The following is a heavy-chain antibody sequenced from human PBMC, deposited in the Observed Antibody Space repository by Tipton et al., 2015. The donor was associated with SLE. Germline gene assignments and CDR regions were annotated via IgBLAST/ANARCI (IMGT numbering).Heavy chain of an antibody. CDR3: AIYKPRNDVFDI. CDR1: GGSISSFY. J-gene: IGHJ3*02. Sequence: TLSLTCTVFGGSISSFYWSWIRQPPGKGLEWLGHIYYSGSTDYNPSLKSRVTISVDRSKSQFSLDLSSVTAADTAVYYCAIYKPRNDVFDIWGQGTWVTVPS. V-gene: IGHV4-59*01. CDR2: IYYSGST. D-gene: IGHD1-1*01.